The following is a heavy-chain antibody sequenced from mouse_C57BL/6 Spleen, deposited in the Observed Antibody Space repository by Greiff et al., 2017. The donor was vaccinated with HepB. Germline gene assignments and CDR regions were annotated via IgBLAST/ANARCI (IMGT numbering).Heavy chain of an antibody. CDR2: IWSGGST. J-gene: IGHJ3*01. D-gene: IGHD2-3*01. CDR1: GFSLTSYG. CDR3: ARAYDGFLFAY. Sequence: QVQLQQSGPGLVQPSQSLSITCTVSGFSLTSYGVHWVRQSPGKGLEWLGVIWSGGSTDYNAAFISRLSISKDNSKSQVFFKMNSLQADDTAIYYCARAYDGFLFAYWGQGTLVTVSA. V-gene: IGHV2-2*01.